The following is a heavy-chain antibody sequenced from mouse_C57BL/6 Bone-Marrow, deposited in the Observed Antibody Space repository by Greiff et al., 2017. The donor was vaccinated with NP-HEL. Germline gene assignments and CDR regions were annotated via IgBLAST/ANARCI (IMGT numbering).Heavy chain of an antibody. CDR3: ASPDRGNYDWFAY. V-gene: IGHV1-7*01. CDR2: INPSSGYT. Sequence: QVQLKQSGAELAKPGASVKLSCKASGYTFTSYWMHWVKQRPGQGLEWIGYINPSSGYTKYNQKFKDKATLTADKSSSTAYMQLSGLTYEDSAVYYCASPDRGNYDWFAYWGQGTLVTVSA. J-gene: IGHJ3*01. CDR1: GYTFTSYW. D-gene: IGHD2-1*01.